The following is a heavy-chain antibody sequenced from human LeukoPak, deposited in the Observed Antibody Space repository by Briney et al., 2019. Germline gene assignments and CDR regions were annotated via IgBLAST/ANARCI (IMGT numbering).Heavy chain of an antibody. CDR3: ARDQGGSYFY. Sequence: SETLSLTCTVSGDSISSYYWSWIRQPPGKGLEWIGYIYYSGSTNYNPSLKSRVTISVDTSKNQFSLKLSSVTAADTAVYYCARDQGGSYFYWGQGTLVTVSS. J-gene: IGHJ4*02. CDR1: GDSISSYY. CDR2: IYYSGST. V-gene: IGHV4-59*01. D-gene: IGHD1-26*01.